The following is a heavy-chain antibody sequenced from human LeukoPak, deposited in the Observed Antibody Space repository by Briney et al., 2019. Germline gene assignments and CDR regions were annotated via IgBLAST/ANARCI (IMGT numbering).Heavy chain of an antibody. D-gene: IGHD3-16*02. CDR3: ARSHDHLWGNYPDY. J-gene: IGHJ4*02. V-gene: IGHV4/OR15-8*01. CDR2: IHHDGRI. CDR1: GGSIDSTNW. Sequence: SETLSLTCDVSGGSIDSTNWRNWVRQPPGKGLEWTGEIHHDGRISYNPSLKSRVTLSVDKSKNQFSLRLNSVTAADTAMYYCARSHDHLWGNYPDYWGQGTLVTVSS.